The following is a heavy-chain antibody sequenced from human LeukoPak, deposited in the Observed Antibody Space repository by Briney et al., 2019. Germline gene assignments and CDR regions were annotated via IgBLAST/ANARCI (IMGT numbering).Heavy chain of an antibody. CDR2: IYYSGST. CDR3: VRNFDSYNAFDI. J-gene: IGHJ3*02. Sequence: PSETLSLTCTVSGGSISSSSYYWGWIRQPPGKGLEWIGSIYYSGSTYYNPSLKSRLTISGDMSENQFSLKLTSVTAADTAVYFCVRNFDSYNAFDIWGQGTMVTVSS. V-gene: IGHV4-39*07. D-gene: IGHD3-10*01. CDR1: GGSISSSSYY.